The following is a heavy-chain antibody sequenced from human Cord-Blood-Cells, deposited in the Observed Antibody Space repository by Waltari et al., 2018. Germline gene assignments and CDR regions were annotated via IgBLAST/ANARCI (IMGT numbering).Heavy chain of an antibody. J-gene: IGHJ4*02. CDR3: ARGDGGTGDFDY. CDR1: GGSFSGYY. CDR2: INHSGST. Sequence: QVQLQQWGAGLLKPSETLSLTCAVYGGSFSGYYWSWIRQPPGKGLEWIGEINHSGSTNYNPSLKSRVTISVDTSKNQFSLKLSSVTAADTAVYYCARGDGGTGDFDYWGQGTLVTVSS. V-gene: IGHV4-34*01. D-gene: IGHD1-1*01.